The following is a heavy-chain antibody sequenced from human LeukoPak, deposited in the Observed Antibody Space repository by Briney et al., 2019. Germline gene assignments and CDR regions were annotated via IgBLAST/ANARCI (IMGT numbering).Heavy chain of an antibody. CDR2: INPVFGTA. J-gene: IGHJ4*02. CDR3: ARSNPAYYFDSSGYYLDY. Sequence: ASLKLSCTASGGTFSSSAISWVRQAPGQGLEWMGGINPVFGTASYAQQFQGRGTITADESARTTYMRMSSLRSEATAVYYCARSNPAYYFDSSGYYLDYWGQGTLVTVSS. D-gene: IGHD3-22*01. CDR1: GGTFSSSA. V-gene: IGHV1-69*13.